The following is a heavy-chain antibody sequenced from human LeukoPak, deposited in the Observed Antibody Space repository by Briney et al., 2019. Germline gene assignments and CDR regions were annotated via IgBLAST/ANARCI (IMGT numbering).Heavy chain of an antibody. D-gene: IGHD1-26*01. CDR2: FDPEDGET. Sequence: ASVKVSCKVSGYTLTELSMHWERQAPGKGLEWRGGFDPEDGETIYAQKFQGRVTMTEDTSTDTAYMELSSLRSEDTAVYYCATSTPYKGGSSGGWFDPWGQGTLVTVSS. CDR1: GYTLTELS. V-gene: IGHV1-24*01. CDR3: ATSTPYKGGSSGGWFDP. J-gene: IGHJ5*02.